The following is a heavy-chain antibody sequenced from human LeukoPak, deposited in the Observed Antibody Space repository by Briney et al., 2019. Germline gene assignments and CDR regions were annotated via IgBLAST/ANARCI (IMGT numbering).Heavy chain of an antibody. CDR2: INHSGST. CDR1: GGSFSGYY. CDR3: AIFSRGYGYRGLDY. V-gene: IGHV4-34*01. D-gene: IGHD5-18*01. Sequence: SETLSLTCAVYGGSFSGYYWSWIRQPPGKGLEWIGEINHSGSTNYNPSLKSRVTISVDTSKNQFSLKLSSVTAADTAVYYCAIFSRGYGYRGLDYWGQGTLVTVSS. J-gene: IGHJ4*02.